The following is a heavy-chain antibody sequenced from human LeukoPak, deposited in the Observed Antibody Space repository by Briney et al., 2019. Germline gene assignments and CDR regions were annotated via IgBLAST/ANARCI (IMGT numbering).Heavy chain of an antibody. J-gene: IGHJ6*03. CDR1: GGTFSSYA. CDR2: IIPIFGTA. V-gene: IGHV1-69*01. CDR3: I. Sequence: ASVKVSCKASGGTFSSYAISWVRQAPGQGLEWMGGIIPIFGTANYAQKFQGRVTITADESTSTAYMELSNKARDYYYYYMDIWGKRTTVTVSS.